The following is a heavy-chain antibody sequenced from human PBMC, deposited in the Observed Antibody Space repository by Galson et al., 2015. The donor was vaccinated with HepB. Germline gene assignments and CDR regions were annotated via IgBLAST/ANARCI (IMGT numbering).Heavy chain of an antibody. CDR3: ARINIDTVMADY. CDR1: GFTFGSYG. V-gene: IGHV3-30*12. J-gene: IGHJ4*02. D-gene: IGHD5-18*01. Sequence: SLRLSCAASGFTFGSYGMHWVRQAPGKGLEWVAVIWYDGSNKDYADPVKDRFTVSRDNSKNTLYLHMSSLRVEDTAVYYCARINIDTVMADYWGQGTLVTVSS. CDR2: IWYDGSNK.